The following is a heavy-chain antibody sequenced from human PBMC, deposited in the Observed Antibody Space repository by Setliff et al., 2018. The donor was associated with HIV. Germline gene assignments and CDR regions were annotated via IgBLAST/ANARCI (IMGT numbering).Heavy chain of an antibody. CDR2: IMPVLGMP. CDR1: GGILG. D-gene: IGHD2-15*01. V-gene: IGHV1-69*10. CDR3: ARDRRARDDQIGGLYYFDR. Sequence: SVKVSCKASGGILGISWVRQAPGQGLEWMGGIMPVLGMPNYAQNFQGRVTITADTSTTTVYMELSSLRSEDTAVYYCARDRRARDDQIGGLYYFDRWGQGTLVTVSS. J-gene: IGHJ4*02.